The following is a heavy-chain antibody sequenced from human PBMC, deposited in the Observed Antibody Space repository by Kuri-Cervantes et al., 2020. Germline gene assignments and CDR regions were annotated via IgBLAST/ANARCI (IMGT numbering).Heavy chain of an antibody. Sequence: SETLSLTCAVSGGSISSSNWWSWVRQPPGKGLEWIGYIYYSGSTNYNPSLKSRVTISVDTSKNQFSLKLSSVTATDTAVYYCARVSIAVAGVIDYWGQGTLVTVSS. CDR1: GGSISSSNW. CDR3: ARVSIAVAGVIDY. CDR2: IYYSGST. V-gene: IGHV4-4*02. J-gene: IGHJ4*02. D-gene: IGHD6-19*01.